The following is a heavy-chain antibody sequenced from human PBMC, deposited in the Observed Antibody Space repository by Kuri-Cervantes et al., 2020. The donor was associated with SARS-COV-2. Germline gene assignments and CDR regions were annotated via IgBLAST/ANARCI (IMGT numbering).Heavy chain of an antibody. CDR2: IYHSGST. V-gene: IGHV4-38-2*01. Sequence: GSLRLSCAASGYSISSGYYWGWIRQPPGKGLEWIGSIYHSGSTYYNPSLKSRVTISVDTSKNQFSLKLSSVTAADTAVYYCARPGGFLDVWGKGTTVTVSS. CDR1: GYSISSGYY. CDR3: ARPGGFLDV. D-gene: IGHD4-23*01. J-gene: IGHJ6*04.